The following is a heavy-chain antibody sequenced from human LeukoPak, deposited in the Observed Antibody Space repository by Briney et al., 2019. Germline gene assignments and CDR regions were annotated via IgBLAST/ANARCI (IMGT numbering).Heavy chain of an antibody. J-gene: IGHJ6*02. CDR2: IYYSGST. V-gene: IGHV4-59*08. CDR1: GGSISSYY. CDR3: ARQVPMDV. Sequence: KPSETLSLTCTVSGGSISSYYWSWIRQPPGKGLEWIGYIYYSGSTNYNPSLKSRVTISVDTSKSQFSLKLSSVTAADTAVYCCARQVPMDVWGQGTTVTVSS.